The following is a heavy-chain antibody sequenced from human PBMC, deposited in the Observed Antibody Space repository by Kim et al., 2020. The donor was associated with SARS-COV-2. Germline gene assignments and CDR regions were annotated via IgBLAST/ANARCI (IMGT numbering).Heavy chain of an antibody. Sequence: KGRFTISRDNAKNSLYLQMNSLRAEDTAVYYCATQDYDFWSGYYSPHFDYWGQGTLVTVSS. J-gene: IGHJ4*02. CDR3: ATQDYDFWSGYYSPHFDY. V-gene: IGHV3-11*06. D-gene: IGHD3-3*01.